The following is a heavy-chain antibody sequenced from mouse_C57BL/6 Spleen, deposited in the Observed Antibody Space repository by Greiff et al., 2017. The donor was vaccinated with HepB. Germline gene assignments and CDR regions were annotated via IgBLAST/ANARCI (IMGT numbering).Heavy chain of an antibody. Sequence: VQLKESGPELVKPGASVKIPCKASGYTFTDYNMDWVKQSHGKSLEWIGDINPNNGGTIYNQKFKGKATLTVDKSSSTAYMELRSLTSEDTAVYYCARDDGYPWYFDVWGTGTTVTVSS. J-gene: IGHJ1*03. D-gene: IGHD2-3*01. V-gene: IGHV1-18*01. CDR1: GYTFTDYN. CDR2: INPNNGGT. CDR3: ARDDGYPWYFDV.